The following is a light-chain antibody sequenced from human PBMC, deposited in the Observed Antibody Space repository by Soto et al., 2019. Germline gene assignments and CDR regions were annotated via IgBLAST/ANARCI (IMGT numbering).Light chain of an antibody. CDR1: QSISSY. Sequence: DIKMTQSQTSLSASGGDRVTITCRASQSISSYLNLYQQKPGKAPKLLIYAASSLQSGVPLRFSGSGSGTDFTLTISFLQPEDFATYSCQQSYSTPHTFGQG. CDR3: QQSYSTPHT. J-gene: IGKJ5*01. V-gene: IGKV1-39*01. CDR2: AAS.